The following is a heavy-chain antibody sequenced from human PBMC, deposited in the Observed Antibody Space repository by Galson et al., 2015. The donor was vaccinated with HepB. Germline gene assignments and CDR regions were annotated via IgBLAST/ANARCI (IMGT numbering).Heavy chain of an antibody. Sequence: SLRLSCATSGFIFNYYSMNWVRQAPGKGLEWVSHISSSADTTEYADSVRGRFIMSRDNAKNSVYLQMNSLRDDDTAVYYCARDPPQDFGSYNSGFDFWGQGTLVTVSS. J-gene: IGHJ4*02. V-gene: IGHV3-48*02. CDR1: GFIFNYYS. D-gene: IGHD3-10*01. CDR3: ARDPPQDFGSYNSGFDF. CDR2: ISSSADTT.